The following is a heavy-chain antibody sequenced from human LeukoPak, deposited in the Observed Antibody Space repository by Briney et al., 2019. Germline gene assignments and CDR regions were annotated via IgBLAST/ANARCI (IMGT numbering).Heavy chain of an antibody. Sequence: GGSLRLSCAASGIIVGSNYMNWVRQAPGKGLEWVSYISSSGSTIYYADSVKGRFTISRDNAKNSLYLQMNSLRAEDTAVYYCAELGITMIGGVWGKGTTVTISS. D-gene: IGHD3-10*02. V-gene: IGHV3-48*03. J-gene: IGHJ6*04. CDR1: GIIVGSNY. CDR3: AELGITMIGGV. CDR2: ISSSGSTI.